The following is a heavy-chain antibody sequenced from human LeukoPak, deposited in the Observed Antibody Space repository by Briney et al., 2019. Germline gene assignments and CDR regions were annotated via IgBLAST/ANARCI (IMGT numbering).Heavy chain of an antibody. CDR1: GXTFSSYS. CDR2: ISSSSDTI. V-gene: IGHV3-48*02. Sequence: GGSLRLSCAASGXTFSSYSMNWVRQAPGKGLEWVSYISSSSDTIYYADSVKGRFTISRDNAKNSLYLQMNSLRDEDTAVYFCARDTKGNYGDYFDYWGQGTLVTVSS. CDR3: ARDTKGNYGDYFDY. J-gene: IGHJ4*02. D-gene: IGHD4-17*01.